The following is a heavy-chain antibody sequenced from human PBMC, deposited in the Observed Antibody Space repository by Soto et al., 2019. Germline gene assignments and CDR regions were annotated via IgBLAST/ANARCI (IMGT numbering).Heavy chain of an antibody. V-gene: IGHV3-74*01. J-gene: IGHJ6*02. Sequence: EVQLVESGGGLVQPGGSLRLSCAASGFDFSNSWIHWVRQGPGKGLVWVSHINSDGSGTTYADSVEARFTISRDNAKNTVYLQMNSLRAEDTAVYYCAKDTAYDMDVWGQGTTVTVSS. CDR1: GFDFSNSW. CDR3: AKDTAYDMDV. D-gene: IGHD2-15*01. CDR2: INSDGSGT.